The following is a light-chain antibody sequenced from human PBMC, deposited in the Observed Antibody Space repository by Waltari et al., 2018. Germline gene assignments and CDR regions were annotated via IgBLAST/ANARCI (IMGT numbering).Light chain of an antibody. J-gene: IGLJ1*01. V-gene: IGLV1-44*01. Sequence: QSVLTQPPSASGTPGQRVIISCSGSSSNIGSHTANWYQQLPGSAPKLLIYSDGRRTSGLTDRFDGSKSGNSASLAISGLQSEDEAEYYCATWDDSLNARYVFGTGTKVTVL. CDR2: SDG. CDR1: SSNIGSHT. CDR3: ATWDDSLNARYV.